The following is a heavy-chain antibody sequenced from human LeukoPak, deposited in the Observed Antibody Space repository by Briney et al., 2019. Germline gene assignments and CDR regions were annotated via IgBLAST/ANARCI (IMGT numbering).Heavy chain of an antibody. CDR2: ISGSGGST. D-gene: IGHD2-2*01. J-gene: IGHJ4*02. CDR1: GFTFSSYA. V-gene: IGHV3-23*01. CDR3: ASKDRSSTSWPPTLH. Sequence: GGSLRLSCAASGFTFSSYAMSWVRQAPGKGLEWVSAISGSGGSTYYADSVKGRFTISRDNSKNTLYLQMNSLRAEDTAVYYCASKDRSSTSWPPTLHWGQGTLVTVSS.